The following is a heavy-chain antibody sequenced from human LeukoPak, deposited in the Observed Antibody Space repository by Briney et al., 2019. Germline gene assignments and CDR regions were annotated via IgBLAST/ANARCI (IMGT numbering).Heavy chain of an antibody. CDR2: INHSGST. CDR1: GGSFSGYY. D-gene: IGHD5-12*01. J-gene: IGHJ4*02. V-gene: IGHV4-34*01. CDR3: ARGLRDY. Sequence: PSETLSLTCAVSGGSFSGYYWSWICQPPGKGLEWIGEINHSGSTNYNPPLKSRVTISVDTSKNQFSLKLKSVTAADTAVYYCARGLRDYWGQGTLVTVSS.